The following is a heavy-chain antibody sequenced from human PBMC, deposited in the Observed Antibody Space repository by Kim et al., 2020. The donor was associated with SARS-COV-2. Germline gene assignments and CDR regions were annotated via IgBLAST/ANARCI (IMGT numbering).Heavy chain of an antibody. CDR1: GFTFSSYA. CDR2: ISGSGGTT. Sequence: GGSLRLSCAASGFTFSSYAMSWVRQAPAKGLEWVSAISGSGGTTYYADSVKGRFTISRDNSRNTLYLQMNSLRADDTAVYYCAKGGATTVTLIDYWGQETLVTVSS. CDR3: AKGGATTVTLIDY. V-gene: IGHV3-23*01. D-gene: IGHD4-17*01. J-gene: IGHJ4*02.